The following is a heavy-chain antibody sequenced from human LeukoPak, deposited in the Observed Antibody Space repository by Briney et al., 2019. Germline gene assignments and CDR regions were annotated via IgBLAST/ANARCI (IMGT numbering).Heavy chain of an antibody. CDR1: GGSFSGYY. V-gene: IGHV4-34*01. J-gene: IGHJ4*02. CDR2: INLSGGT. CDR3: VRGVSGWYGFDY. D-gene: IGHD6-19*01. Sequence: SETLSLTCAVHGGSFSGYYWTWIRQPPGKGLDWIGEINLSGGTKYNPSLKSRVTISAEASNNQFFLKLNSVTGADTSVYYCVRGVSGWYGFDYWGRGTLVTVSS.